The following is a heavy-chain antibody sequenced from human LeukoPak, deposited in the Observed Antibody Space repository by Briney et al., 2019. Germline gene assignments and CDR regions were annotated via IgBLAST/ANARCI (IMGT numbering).Heavy chain of an antibody. CDR2: INRYSGNS. V-gene: IGHV1-18*01. CDR3: ARGGGYSSSGIFDY. Sequence: GSVKVSCKASGYTFVNYGISWVRQAPGQGLEWMGWINRYSGNSNYAQKLQGRVTMTTDTSTSTAYMELRSLRSDDTAVYYCARGGGYSSSGIFDYWGQGTLVTVSS. D-gene: IGHD6-6*01. J-gene: IGHJ4*02. CDR1: GYTFVNYG.